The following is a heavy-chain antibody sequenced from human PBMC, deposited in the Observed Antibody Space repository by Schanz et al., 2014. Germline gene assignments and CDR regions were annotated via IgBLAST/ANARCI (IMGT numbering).Heavy chain of an antibody. CDR2: INPSGGST. CDR3: ARGFDVWDR. V-gene: IGHV1-46*01. Sequence: QVQLVQSGAEVKKPGASVKVSCKASGYTFTSDSMHWVRQAPGQGLEWMGMINPSGGSTTYAQKFQGRVTMTRDTSSSTAYMELSRLRSDDTAVYYCARGFDVWDRWGQGTLVIVSS. CDR1: GYTFTSDS. J-gene: IGHJ4*02. D-gene: IGHD3-3*01.